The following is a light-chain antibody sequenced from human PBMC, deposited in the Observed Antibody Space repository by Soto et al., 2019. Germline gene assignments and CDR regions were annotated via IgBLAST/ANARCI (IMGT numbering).Light chain of an antibody. CDR1: QSVTSNY. CDR3: QHYVTSLTT. J-gene: IGKJ1*01. CDR2: GAS. V-gene: IGKV3-20*01. Sequence: EIVLTQSPGTLSLSPGERATLSCGASQSVTSNYLAWYQQKPGQAPRLLICGASIRVTGIPDRFIGSGSGTHFTLTISRLEPEDFAVYYCQHYVTSLTTFGQGTKVQVK.